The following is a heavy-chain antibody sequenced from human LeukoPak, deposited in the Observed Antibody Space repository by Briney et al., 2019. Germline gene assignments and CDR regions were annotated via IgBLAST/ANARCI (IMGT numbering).Heavy chain of an antibody. D-gene: IGHD3-3*01. V-gene: IGHV3-30*18. J-gene: IGHJ4*02. CDR2: ISYDGSNK. CDR1: GFTFSSYG. CDR3: AKGSGLLRFLDY. Sequence: AGGSLRLSCAASGFTFSSYGIHWVRQAPGKGLEWVAVISYDGSNKYYADSVKGRFTISRDNSKNTLYLQMNSLRAEDTAVYYCAKGSGLLRFLDYWGQGTLVTVSS.